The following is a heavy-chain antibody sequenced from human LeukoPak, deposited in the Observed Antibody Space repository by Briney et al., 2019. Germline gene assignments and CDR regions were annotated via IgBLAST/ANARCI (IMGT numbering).Heavy chain of an antibody. D-gene: IGHD3-16*01. CDR3: AGGYYFGS. Sequence: SETLSLTCTVSGDSISNHYWTWIRQPPGRGLEWIACVSYSGSTNYNPSLKSRVTTSVDTSKNQFYLKLGSVTAADTAVYFCAGGYYFGSWGQGTLVTVSS. CDR1: GDSISNHY. CDR2: VSYSGST. J-gene: IGHJ4*01. V-gene: IGHV4-59*11.